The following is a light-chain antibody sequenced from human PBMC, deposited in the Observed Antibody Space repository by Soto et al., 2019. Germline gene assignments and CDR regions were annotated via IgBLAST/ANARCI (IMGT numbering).Light chain of an antibody. CDR2: DAS. V-gene: IGKV1-5*01. CDR1: ESIATW. J-gene: IGKJ5*01. Sequence: LSASVGHGVTITCRASESIATWLAWYQQKPGKAPKLLISDASRLENGVPARFSGGGSGREFTLTIRGLQPFELATYYRHQYHSYFGQGTRLEIK. CDR3: HQYHSY.